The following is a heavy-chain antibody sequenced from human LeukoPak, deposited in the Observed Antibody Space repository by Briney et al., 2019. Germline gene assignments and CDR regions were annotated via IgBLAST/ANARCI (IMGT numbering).Heavy chain of an antibody. CDR2: IYSGGST. Sequence: GGSLRLSCAASGFIVSTNYMSWVRQAPGKGLEWVSVIYSGGSTKYADSVRGRFTISRDNSRNTLYLQMNSLRAEDTAVYYCAKDDRWLQFCCWGQGTLVTVSA. D-gene: IGHD5-24*01. CDR1: GFIVSTNY. V-gene: IGHV3-53*01. CDR3: AKDDRWLQFCC. J-gene: IGHJ4*02.